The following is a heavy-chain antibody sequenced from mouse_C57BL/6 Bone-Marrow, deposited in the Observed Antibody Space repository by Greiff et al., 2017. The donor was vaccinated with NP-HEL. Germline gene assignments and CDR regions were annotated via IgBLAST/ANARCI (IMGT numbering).Heavy chain of an antibody. CDR3: AREGTAQAYFDY. CDR2: IDPSDSET. Sequence: QVQLKQPGAELVRPGSSVKLSCKASGYTFTSYWMHWVKQRPIQGLEWIGNIDPSDSETHYNQKFKDKATLTVDKSSSTAYMQLSSLTSEDSAVYYGAREGTAQAYFDYWGKGTTLTVSS. CDR1: GYTFTSYW. J-gene: IGHJ2*01. D-gene: IGHD3-2*02. V-gene: IGHV1-52*01.